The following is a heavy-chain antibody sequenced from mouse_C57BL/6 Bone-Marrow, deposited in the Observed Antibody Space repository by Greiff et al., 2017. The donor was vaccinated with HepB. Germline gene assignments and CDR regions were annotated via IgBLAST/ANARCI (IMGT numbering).Heavy chain of an antibody. CDR3: ARDYGRWRDY. Sequence: QVQLQQPGAELVKPGASVKLSCKASGYTFTSYWMHWVKQRPGQGLEWIGMINPNSGSTNYNEKFKSKATLTVDKSSSTADMQLSSLTSEDSSVYYCARDYGRWRDYWGQGTTLTVSS. J-gene: IGHJ2*01. CDR1: GYTFTSYW. D-gene: IGHD1-1*01. V-gene: IGHV1-64*01. CDR2: INPNSGST.